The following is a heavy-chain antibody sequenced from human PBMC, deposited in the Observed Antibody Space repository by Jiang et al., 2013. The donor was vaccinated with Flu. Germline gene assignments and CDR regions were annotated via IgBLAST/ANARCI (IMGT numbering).Heavy chain of an antibody. CDR2: IYYSGST. CDR1: GGSISSGGYS. V-gene: IGHV4-30-4*07. J-gene: IGHJ2*01. D-gene: IGHD2-2*01. Sequence: GPGLVKPSQTLSLTCAVSGGSISSGGYSWSWIRQPPGKGLEWIGYIYYSGSTYYNPSLKSRVTISVDTSKNQFSLKLSSVTAADTAVYYCARVVQLLPDRYFDLWGRGTLVTVSS. CDR3: ARVVQLLPDRYFDL.